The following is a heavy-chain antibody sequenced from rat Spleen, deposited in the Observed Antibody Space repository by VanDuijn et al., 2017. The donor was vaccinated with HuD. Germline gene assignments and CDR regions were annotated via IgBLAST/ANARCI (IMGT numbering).Heavy chain of an antibody. J-gene: IGHJ1*01. CDR1: GYSITSSYR. CDR3: ARWDYYSPRWYFDF. V-gene: IGHV3-3*01. CDR2: INNAGST. Sequence: EVQLQESGPGLVKPSQSLSLTCSVTGYSITSSYRWNWIRKFPGNKLEWMGYINNAGSTNYNPSLKSRISITRDTSKNQFYLQVNSVTTEDTATYFCARWDYYSPRWYFDFWGPGTMVTVSS. D-gene: IGHD1-1*01.